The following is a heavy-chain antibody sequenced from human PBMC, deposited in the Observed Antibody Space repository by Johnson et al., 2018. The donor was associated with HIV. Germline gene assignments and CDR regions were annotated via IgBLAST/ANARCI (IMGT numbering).Heavy chain of an antibody. CDR3: ASRYTVDAFDI. V-gene: IGHV3-30*04. CDR1: GFTFSSYA. D-gene: IGHD1-1*01. Sequence: QVQLVESGGGVVQPGRSLRLSCAASGFTFSSYAVHLVRQAPGKGLEWVAVISYDGSNKYYADSVKGRFTISRDNSKNTLYLQMNSLRAEDTAVYYCASRYTVDAFDIWGQGTMVTVSS. CDR2: ISYDGSNK. J-gene: IGHJ3*02.